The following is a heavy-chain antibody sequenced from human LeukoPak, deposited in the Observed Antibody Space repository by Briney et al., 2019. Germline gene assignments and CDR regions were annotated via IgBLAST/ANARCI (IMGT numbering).Heavy chain of an antibody. CDR3: ARAGGYCSGGSCYSFGVFDP. CDR1: GFTVSSNY. Sequence: GGSLRLSCAASGFTVSSNYMSWVRQAPGKGLEWVSVIYSGGSTYYADSVKGRFTISRDNSKNTLCLQMNSLRAEDTAVYYCARAGGYCSGGSCYSFGVFDPWGQGTLVTVSS. CDR2: IYSGGST. J-gene: IGHJ5*02. V-gene: IGHV3-53*01. D-gene: IGHD2-15*01.